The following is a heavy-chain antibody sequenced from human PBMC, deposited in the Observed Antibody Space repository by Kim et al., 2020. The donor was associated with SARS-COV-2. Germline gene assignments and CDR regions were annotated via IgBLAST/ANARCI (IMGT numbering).Heavy chain of an antibody. CDR1: GFTVSSNY. V-gene: IGHV3-53*01. J-gene: IGHJ4*02. D-gene: IGHD3-10*01. CDR2: IYSGGST. Sequence: GGSLRLSCAASGFTVSSNYMSWVRQAPGKGLEWVSVIYSGGSTYYADSVKGRFTISRDNSKNTLYLQMNSLRAEYTAVYYCARGQTYSGFDYWGQGTLVTVSS. CDR3: ARGQTYSGFDY.